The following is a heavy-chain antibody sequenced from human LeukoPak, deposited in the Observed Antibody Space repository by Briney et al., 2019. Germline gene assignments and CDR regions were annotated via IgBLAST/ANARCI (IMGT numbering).Heavy chain of an antibody. CDR1: GGSISSYY. Sequence: PSETLSLTCTVSGGSISSYYWSWIRQPPGKGLEWVGRIKSKTDGGTTDYAAPVKGGFTISRDDSKNTLYLQMNSLKTEDTAVYYCTTDIDCSGGSCYRYYYYYMDVWGKGTTVTVSS. CDR3: TTDIDCSGGSCYRYYYYYMDV. V-gene: IGHV3-15*01. CDR2: IKSKTDGGTT. D-gene: IGHD2-15*01. J-gene: IGHJ6*03.